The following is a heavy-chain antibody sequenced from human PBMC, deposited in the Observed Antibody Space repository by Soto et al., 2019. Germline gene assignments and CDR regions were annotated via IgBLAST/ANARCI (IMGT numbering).Heavy chain of an antibody. V-gene: IGHV3-23*01. CDR2: YGSGGST. CDR1: DSPSVAMA. J-gene: IGHJ4*02. CDR3: AKDRGKYYDILTGYYLALKPGFDY. D-gene: IGHD3-9*01. Sequence: GGSLSSPVQRLDSPSVAMACTGSARLQARGWSGWQLYGSGGSTYYADSVKGRFTISRDNSKNTLYLQMNSLRAEDTAVYYCAKDRGKYYDILTGYYLALKPGFDYWGQGTLVTVSS.